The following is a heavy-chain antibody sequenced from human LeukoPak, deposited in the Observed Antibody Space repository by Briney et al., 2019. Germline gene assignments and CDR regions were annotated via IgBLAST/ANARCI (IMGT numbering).Heavy chain of an antibody. CDR1: GFTFSSSG. J-gene: IGHJ3*01. Sequence: GGSLRLSCAASGFTFSSSGVSWVRQAPGKGLEWVSSISGSDDTTYYADSVKGRITISRDNSKNTLYLQMNSLRAEDTAVYYCANNRYSSRWRGAFDVWGQGTMVTVSS. CDR3: ANNRYSSRWRGAFDV. CDR2: ISGSDDTT. V-gene: IGHV3-23*01. D-gene: IGHD6-13*01.